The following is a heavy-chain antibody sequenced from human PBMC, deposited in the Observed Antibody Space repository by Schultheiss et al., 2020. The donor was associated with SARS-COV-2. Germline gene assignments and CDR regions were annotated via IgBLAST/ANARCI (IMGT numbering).Heavy chain of an antibody. V-gene: IGHV4-59*08. D-gene: IGHD3-3*01. CDR3: ARHPTIFGVVIIGWFDP. CDR1: GGSFSGYY. J-gene: IGHJ5*02. Sequence: SETLSLTCAVYGGSFSGYYWSWIRQPPGKGLEWIGYIYYSGSTNYNPSLKSRVTISVDTSKNQFSLKLSSVTAADTAVYYCARHPTIFGVVIIGWFDPWGQGTLVTVSS. CDR2: IYYSGST.